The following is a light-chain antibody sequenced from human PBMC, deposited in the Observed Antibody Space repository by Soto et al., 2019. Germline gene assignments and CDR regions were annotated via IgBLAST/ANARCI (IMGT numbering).Light chain of an antibody. CDR3: AAWDDSLSVV. CDR2: RNN. J-gene: IGLJ2*01. CDR1: SSNIGSNY. V-gene: IGLV1-47*01. Sequence: QSVLTQPPSASGTPGQRVTISCSGSSSNIGSNYVYWYQQLPGTAPKLLIYRNNQRPSGVPDRFSGSKSGTSASLAISGFRSEDEADYYCAAWDDSLSVVFGGGTQLTVL.